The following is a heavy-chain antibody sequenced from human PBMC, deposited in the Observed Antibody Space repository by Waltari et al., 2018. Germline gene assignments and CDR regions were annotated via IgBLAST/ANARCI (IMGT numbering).Heavy chain of an antibody. CDR2: IHPSLGIA. CDR3: ARVEGYYYYYYGMDV. D-gene: IGHD3-3*01. Sequence: QVQLVQSGAEVKKPGSSVKVSCKASGGTFSSYTISWVRQAPGQGLEWMGRIHPSLGIANDEQKFQGRVTMTADKSTSTAYMELSSLRSEDTAVYYCARVEGYYYYYYGMDVWGQGTTVTVSS. V-gene: IGHV1-69*02. J-gene: IGHJ6*02. CDR1: GGTFSSYT.